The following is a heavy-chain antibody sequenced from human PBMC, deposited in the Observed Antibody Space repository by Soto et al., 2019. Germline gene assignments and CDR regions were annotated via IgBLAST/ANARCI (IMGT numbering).Heavy chain of an antibody. CDR3: AKDRLANPPYYYYYYGMDV. CDR2: ISYDGSNK. V-gene: IGHV3-30*18. CDR1: GFAFRIFG. D-gene: IGHD6-25*01. J-gene: IGHJ6*02. Sequence: PGGSLRLSCAASGFAFRIFGMHWVRQAPGKGLEWVAIISYDGSNKYYPDSVKGRFTISRDKSKNTLYLQMNSLRVEDTAVYYCAKDRLANPPYYYYYYGMDVWGQGTTVTVSS.